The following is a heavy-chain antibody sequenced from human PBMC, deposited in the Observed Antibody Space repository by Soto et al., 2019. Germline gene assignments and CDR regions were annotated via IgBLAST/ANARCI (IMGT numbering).Heavy chain of an antibody. CDR1: GGTFSSYT. V-gene: IGHV1-69*02. D-gene: IGHD3-10*01. CDR3: ARTIRGVIAPLYDYYGMDV. Sequence: QVQLVQSGAEVKKPGSSVKVSCKASGGTFSSYTISWVRQAPGQGLEWMGRIIPILGIANYAQKFQGRVTITADTSTSTAYMELSSLRSEDTAVYYGARTIRGVIAPLYDYYGMDVWGQGTTVTVSS. J-gene: IGHJ6*02. CDR2: IIPILGIA.